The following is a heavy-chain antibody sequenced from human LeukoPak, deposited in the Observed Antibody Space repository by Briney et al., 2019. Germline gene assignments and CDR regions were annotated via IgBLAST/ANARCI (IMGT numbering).Heavy chain of an antibody. D-gene: IGHD6-13*01. CDR2: IYTSGST. Sequence: SETLSLTCTVSGGSISSYYWSWIRQPAGKGLEWIGRIYTSGSTDYNPSLKSRVTMSVDTSKNQFSLKLSSVTAADTAVYCCARDHSSSWYGYTTNWFDPWGQGTLVTVSS. J-gene: IGHJ5*02. CDR1: GGSISSYY. CDR3: ARDHSSSWYGYTTNWFDP. V-gene: IGHV4-4*07.